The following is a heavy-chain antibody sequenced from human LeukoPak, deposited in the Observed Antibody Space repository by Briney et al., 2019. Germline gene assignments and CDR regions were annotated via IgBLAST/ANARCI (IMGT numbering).Heavy chain of an antibody. CDR2: IIPIFGTA. CDR1: GGTFSSYA. Sequence: ASVKVSCKASGGTFSSYAISWVRQAPGQGLEWMGGIIPIFGTANYAQKFQGRVTITADKSTSTAYMELSSLRSEDTAVYYCARVGAVAGTGTTDDYYYYMDVWGKGTTVTVSS. D-gene: IGHD6-19*01. J-gene: IGHJ6*03. V-gene: IGHV1-69*06. CDR3: ARVGAVAGTGTTDDYYYYMDV.